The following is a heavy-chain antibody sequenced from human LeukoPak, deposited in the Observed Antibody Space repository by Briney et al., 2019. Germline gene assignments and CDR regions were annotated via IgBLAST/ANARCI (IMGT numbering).Heavy chain of an antibody. CDR1: GFTFGDYW. J-gene: IGHJ6*02. V-gene: IGHV3-74*01. CDR2: IISDGSSA. D-gene: IGHD3-10*01. CDR3: AKGYYYGSGSYYPFDV. Sequence: GGSLRLSCAASGFTFGDYWMHWVRQAPGKGLVWVSRIISDGSSASYADSVKGRFTMSRDNAKNTLHLQMNSLRAEDTAVYYCAKGYYYGSGSYYPFDVWGQGTTVTVSS.